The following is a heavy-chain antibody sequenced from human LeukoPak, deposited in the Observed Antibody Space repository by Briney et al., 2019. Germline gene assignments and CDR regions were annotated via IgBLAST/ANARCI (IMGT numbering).Heavy chain of an antibody. CDR1: GFTFSTYE. V-gene: IGHV3-48*03. CDR2: ISSSGTTI. J-gene: IGHJ4*02. CDR3: ARDPASSGWSFDF. Sequence: GGSLRLSCVASGFTFSTYEMNWVRQAPGKGLGWVSYISSSGTTIHYADSVKGRFTISRDNAKNSLYLQMNSLRAEDTAVYYCARDPASSGWSFDFWGQGTLVTVSS. D-gene: IGHD6-19*01.